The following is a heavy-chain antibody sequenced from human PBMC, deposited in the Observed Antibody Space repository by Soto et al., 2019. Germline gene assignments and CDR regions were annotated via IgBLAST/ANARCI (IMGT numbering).Heavy chain of an antibody. CDR3: ANIIPYYYDSSGYY. V-gene: IGHV3-23*01. CDR1: GFTFSSYA. J-gene: IGHJ4*02. CDR2: ISGSGGST. Sequence: GGSLRLSCAASGFTFSSYAMSWVRQAPGKGLEWVSAISGSGGSTYYADSVKGRFTISRDNSKNTLYLQMNSLRAEDTAVYYCANIIPYYYDSSGYYWGQGTLVTVSS. D-gene: IGHD3-22*01.